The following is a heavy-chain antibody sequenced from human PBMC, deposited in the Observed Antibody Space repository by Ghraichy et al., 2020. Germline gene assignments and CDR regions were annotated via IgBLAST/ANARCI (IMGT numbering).Heavy chain of an antibody. CDR1: GFTFSSYW. V-gene: IGHV3-7*01. D-gene: IGHD3-22*01. CDR3: AREGDSSGYYAVTLWY. CDR2: IKQDGSEQ. J-gene: IGHJ4*02. Sequence: GGSLRLSCAASGFTFSSYWMSWVRQAPGKGLEWMANIKQDGSEQYYVDSVKGRFTISRDNAKNSLYLQMNSLRAEDTAVYYCAREGDSSGYYAVTLWYWGQGTLVTVSS.